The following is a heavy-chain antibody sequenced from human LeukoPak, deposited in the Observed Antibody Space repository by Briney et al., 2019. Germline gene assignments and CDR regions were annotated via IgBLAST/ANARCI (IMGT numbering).Heavy chain of an antibody. CDR2: IYYSGST. Sequence: SETLSLTCTVSGGSISSYYWSWIWQPPGKGLEWIGYIYYSGSTNYNPSLKSRVTISVDTSKNQFSLKLSSVTAADTAVYYCARALPYSSSSEVGWFDPWGQGTLVTVSS. J-gene: IGHJ5*02. D-gene: IGHD6-6*01. V-gene: IGHV4-59*01. CDR3: ARALPYSSSSEVGWFDP. CDR1: GGSISSYY.